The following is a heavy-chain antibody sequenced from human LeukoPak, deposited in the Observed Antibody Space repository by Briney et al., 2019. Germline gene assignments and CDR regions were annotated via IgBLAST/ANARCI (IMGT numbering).Heavy chain of an antibody. D-gene: IGHD1-26*01. V-gene: IGHV3-30*04. J-gene: IGHJ4*02. CDR2: ISYDGSNK. CDR3: ARDRGYSGSYFDY. Sequence: PGGSLRLSCAASGFTFSSYAMHWVRQAPGKGLEWVAVISYDGSNKYYADSVKGRFTISRDNSKNTLYLQMNSLRAEDTAVYYCARDRGYSGSYFDYWDQGTLVTVSS. CDR1: GFTFSSYA.